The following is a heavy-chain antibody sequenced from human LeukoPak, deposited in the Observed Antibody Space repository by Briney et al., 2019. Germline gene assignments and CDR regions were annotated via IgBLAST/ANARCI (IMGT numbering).Heavy chain of an antibody. V-gene: IGHV1-2*06. Sequence: ASVKVSCKASGYTFTGYYMHWVRQAPGQGLEWMGRINPNSGGTNYAQKFQGRVTMTRDTSISTAYMELSRLRSDDTAVYYCPRELLTYYYDSSGFDPWGQGTLVTVSS. D-gene: IGHD3-22*01. CDR1: GYTFTGYY. CDR3: PRELLTYYYDSSGFDP. J-gene: IGHJ5*02. CDR2: INPNSGGT.